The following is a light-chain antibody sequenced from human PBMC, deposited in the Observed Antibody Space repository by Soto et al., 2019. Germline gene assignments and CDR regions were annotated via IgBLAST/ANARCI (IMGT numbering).Light chain of an antibody. V-gene: IGKV3-15*01. Sequence: EIVITQSPATLSVSPGERATLSCRASQSVSSNLAWYQQKPGQAPRLLIYGASTRATGIPARFSGRGSGTEFNLAISSLQSEDFAVYYCQQYNNWAPGTFGQGTKVEIK. CDR2: GAS. CDR3: QQYNNWAPGT. CDR1: QSVSSN. J-gene: IGKJ1*01.